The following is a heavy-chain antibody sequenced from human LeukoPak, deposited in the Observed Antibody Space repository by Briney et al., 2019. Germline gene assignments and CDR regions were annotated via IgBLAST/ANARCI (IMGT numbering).Heavy chain of an antibody. CDR3: ARVKKLMPELEF. D-gene: IGHD2-2*01. V-gene: IGHV1-2*02. Sequence: ASVKVSCKGSTYTFTNSAITWVRQAPGQGLEWMGWINPKSGGTKHVVNFQGRVSMTRDTSINTAYMDLTNLRSDDTAIFYCARVKKLMPELEFWGQGTLVTVSS. CDR2: INPKSGGT. J-gene: IGHJ4*02. CDR1: TYTFTNSA.